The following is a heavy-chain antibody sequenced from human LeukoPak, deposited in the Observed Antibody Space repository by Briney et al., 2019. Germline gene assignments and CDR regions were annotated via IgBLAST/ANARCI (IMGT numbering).Heavy chain of an antibody. CDR3: ARSYIPSDYDSSGYTLVYFDY. D-gene: IGHD3-22*01. J-gene: IGHJ4*02. V-gene: IGHV4-39*01. Sequence: PSETLSLTCTVSGGSISSSSYYWGWIRQPPGKGLEWIGSIYYSGSTYYNPSLKSRVTISVDTSKNQFSLKLSSVTAADTAVYYCARSYIPSDYDSSGYTLVYFDYWGQGTLVTVSS. CDR2: IYYSGST. CDR1: GGSISSSSYY.